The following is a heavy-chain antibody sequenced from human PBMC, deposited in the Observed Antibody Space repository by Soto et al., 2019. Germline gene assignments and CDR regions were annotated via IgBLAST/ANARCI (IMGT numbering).Heavy chain of an antibody. Sequence: GASVKVSCKASGYTFTTYGISWVRQAPGQGLEWMGWISTHNSNTKYAEKLQGRVTMTTETSTSTAYMELRSLTSDDTAVYYCAIEYCSSTSCYGPDDWGQGTLVTVSS. CDR2: ISTHNSNT. CDR1: GYTFTTYG. J-gene: IGHJ4*02. V-gene: IGHV1-18*01. D-gene: IGHD2-2*01. CDR3: AIEYCSSTSCYGPDD.